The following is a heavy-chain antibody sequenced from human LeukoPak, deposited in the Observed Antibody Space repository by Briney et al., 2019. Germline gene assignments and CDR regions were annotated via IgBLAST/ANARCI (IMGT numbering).Heavy chain of an antibody. V-gene: IGHV3-53*01. J-gene: IGHJ3*02. D-gene: IGHD1-1*01. Sequence: GGSLRLSCAASGLTVSSYYMSWVRQAPGKGLEWVSVIYSGGSTYYADSVKGRFTISRDNSKNTLYLQMNSLRAEDTAVYYCATHMERSAFDIWGQGTMVTVSS. CDR1: GLTVSSYY. CDR2: IYSGGST. CDR3: ATHMERSAFDI.